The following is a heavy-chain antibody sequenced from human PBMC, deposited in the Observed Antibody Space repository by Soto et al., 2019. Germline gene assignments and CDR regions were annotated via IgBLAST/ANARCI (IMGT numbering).Heavy chain of an antibody. Sequence: GGSLRLSCVASGFTFRSYAMHWVRQAPGKALEWVAIMSYDGNNQYYADSVKGRFTISRDNFKNTLYLQMNSLRAEDTAVYYCAKALGELSPESFDYWGQGILVTVSS. CDR3: AKALGELSPESFDY. CDR2: MSYDGNNQ. D-gene: IGHD3-16*02. J-gene: IGHJ4*02. CDR1: GFTFRSYA. V-gene: IGHV3-30*18.